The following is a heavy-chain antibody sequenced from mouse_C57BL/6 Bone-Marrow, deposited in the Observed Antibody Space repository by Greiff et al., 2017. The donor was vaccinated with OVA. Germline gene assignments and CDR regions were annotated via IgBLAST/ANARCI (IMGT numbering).Heavy chain of an antibody. CDR3: TRVGSSHYAMDY. J-gene: IGHJ4*01. V-gene: IGHV1-5*01. D-gene: IGHD1-1*01. Sequence: EVQLQQSGTVLARPGASVKMSCKTSGYTFISYWMHWVKQRPGQGLEWIGAIYPGNSDTSYNQKFKGKAKLTAVTSASTAYMELSSLTNEDSAVYYCTRVGSSHYAMDYWGQGTSVTVSS. CDR1: GYTFISYW. CDR2: IYPGNSDT.